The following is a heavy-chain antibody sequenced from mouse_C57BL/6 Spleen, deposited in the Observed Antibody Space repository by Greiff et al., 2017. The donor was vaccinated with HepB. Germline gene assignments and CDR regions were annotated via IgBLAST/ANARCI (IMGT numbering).Heavy chain of an antibody. V-gene: IGHV1-64*01. D-gene: IGHD1-1*01. CDR2: IHPNSGST. CDR3: ARFHGSSYRYFDV. CDR1: GYTFTSYW. J-gene: IGHJ1*03. Sequence: QVQLQQPGAELVKPGASVKLSCKASGYTFTSYWMHWVKQRPGQGLEWIGMIHPNSGSTNYNEKFKSKATLTVDKSSSTAYMQLSSLTSEDSAVYYCARFHGSSYRYFDVGGTGTTVTVSS.